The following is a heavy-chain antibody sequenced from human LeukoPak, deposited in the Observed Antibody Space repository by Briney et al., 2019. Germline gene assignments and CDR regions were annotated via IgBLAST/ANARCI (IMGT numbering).Heavy chain of an antibody. V-gene: IGHV4-59*12. CDR1: GCSISDYY. CDR3: ARGFWAVGATDRVNAFDI. D-gene: IGHD1-26*01. J-gene: IGHJ3*02. Sequence: PSETLSLTCTVSGCSISDYYWGWLRHPPGKGLEWIGHIIGNVSPDCNPSLKSRVTITTDTSKNQFSLQLSSVTAADTAVYYCARGFWAVGATDRVNAFDIWGQGTMVTVSS. CDR2: IIGNVSP.